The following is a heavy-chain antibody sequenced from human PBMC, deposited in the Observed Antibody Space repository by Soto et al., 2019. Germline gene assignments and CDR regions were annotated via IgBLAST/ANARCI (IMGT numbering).Heavy chain of an antibody. Sequence: SVKVSCKTSGGTFSSDAINWVRQAPGQGLEWVGGIVPGFGTTTFAHKFQGRVTIIADTSTNTAYMELTSLRSDDTAIYFCARGRFXSHDWFGLLDFWG. V-gene: IGHV1-69*06. CDR2: IVPGFGTT. CDR3: ARGRFXSHDWFGLLDF. J-gene: IGHJ4*01. CDR1: GGTFSSDA. D-gene: IGHD3-9*01.